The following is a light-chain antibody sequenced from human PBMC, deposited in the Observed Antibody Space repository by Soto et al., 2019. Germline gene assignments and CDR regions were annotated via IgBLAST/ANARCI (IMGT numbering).Light chain of an antibody. J-gene: IGKJ5*01. V-gene: IGKV3-20*01. CDR1: QSVSSSY. CDR2: GAS. Sequence: ELVLTQSPATLSLSPGERATLSCRASQSVSSSYLAWYQQTPGQAPRLLIYGASSRATGIPDRFSGSGSGTDFTLTSSRLEPEDCAVYYCQQYGSSPLITFGQGTRLQIK. CDR3: QQYGSSPLIT.